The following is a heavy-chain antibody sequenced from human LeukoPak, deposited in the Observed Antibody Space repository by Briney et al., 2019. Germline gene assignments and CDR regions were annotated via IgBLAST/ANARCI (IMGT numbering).Heavy chain of an antibody. J-gene: IGHJ5*02. Sequence: GASVKVSCKASGYTFTSYAINWVRQAPGQGLEWMGWINTNTGNPTYAQGFTGRFVFSLDTSVNTAYLQISSLKAEDTAVYYCATNSATGPYNWFDPWGQGTLVTVSS. V-gene: IGHV7-4-1*02. CDR1: GYTFTSYA. D-gene: IGHD6-13*01. CDR2: INTNTGNP. CDR3: ATNSATGPYNWFDP.